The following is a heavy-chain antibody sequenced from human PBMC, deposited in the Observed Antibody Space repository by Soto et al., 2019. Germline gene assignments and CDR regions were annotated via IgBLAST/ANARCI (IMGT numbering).Heavy chain of an antibody. V-gene: IGHV4-59*01. J-gene: IGHJ4*02. CDR2: ISNSGST. D-gene: IGHD4-17*01. CDR1: GGSMTDYY. CDR3: ATFPTVTSDY. Sequence: SETLSLTCTVSGGSMTDYYWSWIRQSPGKGLEWIGYISNSGSTNHNPSLESRVTISADTSKNQFSLNLSSVTAADTAVYYCATFPTVTSDYWGQGILVTVSS.